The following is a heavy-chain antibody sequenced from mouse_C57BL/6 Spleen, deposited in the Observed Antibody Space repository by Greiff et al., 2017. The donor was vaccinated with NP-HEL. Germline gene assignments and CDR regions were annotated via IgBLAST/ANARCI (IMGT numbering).Heavy chain of an antibody. D-gene: IGHD2-12*01. V-gene: IGHV3-1*01. CDR3: AREGLYLFDY. CDR2: ISYSGST. Sequence: ESGPGMVKPSQSLSLTCTVTGYSITSGYDWHWIRHFPGNKLEWMGYISYSGSTNYNPSLKSRISITHDTSKNHFFLKLNSVTTEDTATYYCAREGLYLFDYWGQGTTLTVSS. J-gene: IGHJ2*01. CDR1: GYSITSGYD.